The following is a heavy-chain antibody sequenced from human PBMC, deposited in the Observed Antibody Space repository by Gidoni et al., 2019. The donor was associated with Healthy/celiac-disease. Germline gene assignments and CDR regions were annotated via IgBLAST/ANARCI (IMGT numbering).Heavy chain of an antibody. CDR1: GFTFSSYA. Sequence: EVQLLESGGGWVQPGGSLRLFCAASGFTFSSYAMNWVRQAPGKGLEWVSAISGSGGSTYYADSVKGRFTISRDNSKNTLYLQMNSLRAEDTAVYYCAKERQLWFNLLDYWGQGTLVTVSS. D-gene: IGHD5-18*01. CDR2: ISGSGGST. V-gene: IGHV3-23*01. CDR3: AKERQLWFNLLDY. J-gene: IGHJ4*02.